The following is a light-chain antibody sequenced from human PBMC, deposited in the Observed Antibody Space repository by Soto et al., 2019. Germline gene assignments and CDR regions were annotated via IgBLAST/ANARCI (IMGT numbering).Light chain of an antibody. Sequence: EIVMTQSQATLSVSPGERATLSCRASQSVRWNLAWSQQKPGQAPRLLIYGASTRATGIPARFSGSGSGTEFTLTISILQSEDFALYYCQQYSKWPPYTFGQATKLEIK. CDR1: QSVRWN. CDR3: QQYSKWPPYT. CDR2: GAS. J-gene: IGKJ2*01. V-gene: IGKV3-15*01.